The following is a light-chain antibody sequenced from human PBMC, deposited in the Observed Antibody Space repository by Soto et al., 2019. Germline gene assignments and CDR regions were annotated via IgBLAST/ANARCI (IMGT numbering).Light chain of an antibody. CDR3: QQYNNWPPT. V-gene: IGKV3-15*01. CDR2: GAS. Sequence: EIVMTQSPATLSVSPGGRATLSCRASQSISDTLAWYQQKPGQAPRLLIYGASTRATGIPARFSGSGSGTEFTLTISSLQSEDFAVYYCQQYNNWPPTFGGGTKVDIK. J-gene: IGKJ4*01. CDR1: QSISDT.